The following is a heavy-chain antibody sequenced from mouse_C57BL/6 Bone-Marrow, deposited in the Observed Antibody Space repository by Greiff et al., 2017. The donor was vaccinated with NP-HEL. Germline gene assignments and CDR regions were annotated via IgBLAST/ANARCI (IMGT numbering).Heavy chain of an antibody. D-gene: IGHD1-1*01. CDR2: IYPRSGNT. Sequence: QVQLQQSGAELARPGASVKLSCKASGYTFTSYGISWVKQRTGQGLEWIGEIYPRSGNTHYNEKFKGKATLTADKSSSTAYMELRSLTSADSAVFFCADYCGSRGFAYWGQGALVTVGA. CDR3: ADYCGSRGFAY. J-gene: IGHJ3*01. CDR1: GYTFTSYG. V-gene: IGHV1-81*01.